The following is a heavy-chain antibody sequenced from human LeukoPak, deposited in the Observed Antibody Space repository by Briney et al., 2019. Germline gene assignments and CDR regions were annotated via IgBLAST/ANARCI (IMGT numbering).Heavy chain of an antibody. CDR3: AREERITMVRGVMSD. CDR2: IYTSGST. Sequence: SGTLSLTCTVSGGSISSYYWSWIRQPPGKGLGWIGRIYTSGSTNYNPSRKSRVTMSVDTSKNQFSLKLSSVTAADTAVYYCAREERITMVRGVMSDWGQGTLVSVSS. CDR1: GGSISSYY. J-gene: IGHJ4*02. D-gene: IGHD3-10*01. V-gene: IGHV4-4*07.